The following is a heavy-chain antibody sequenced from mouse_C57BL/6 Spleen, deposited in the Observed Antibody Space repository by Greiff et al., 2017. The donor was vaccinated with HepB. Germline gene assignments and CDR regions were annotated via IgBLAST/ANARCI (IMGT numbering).Heavy chain of an antibody. Sequence: VQLQQSGAELMKPGASVKLSCKATGYTFTGYWIEWVKQRPGPGLEWIGEILPGSGSTNYTEKFKGKATFTADTSSNTAYMQLSSLTTEDSAIYYCARDYYGSSRAWFAYGGQGTLVTVSA. CDR2: ILPGSGST. D-gene: IGHD1-1*01. CDR1: GYTFTGYW. V-gene: IGHV1-9*01. J-gene: IGHJ3*01. CDR3: ARDYYGSSRAWFAY.